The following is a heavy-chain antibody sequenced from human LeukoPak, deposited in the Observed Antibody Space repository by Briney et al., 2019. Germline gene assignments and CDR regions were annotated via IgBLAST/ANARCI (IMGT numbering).Heavy chain of an antibody. CDR3: ARWRLAYTIDY. V-gene: IGHV3-7*01. CDR1: GFTFSTYW. J-gene: IGHJ4*02. Sequence: GGSLRLSCAASGFTFSTYWMAWVRQAPGKGLEWVANINPGGSGKYYVDSVKGRFTISRDDAKTSLYLQMDNLRVEDTAVYSCARWRLAYTIDYWGQGTLVTVSS. D-gene: IGHD2-21*01. CDR2: INPGGSGK.